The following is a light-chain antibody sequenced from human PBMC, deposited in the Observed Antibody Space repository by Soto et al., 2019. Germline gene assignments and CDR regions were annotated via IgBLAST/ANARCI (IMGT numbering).Light chain of an antibody. Sequence: SYELTQPPSVSVSPGQTARITCSGDALPKQYAYWYQQKAGQAPVLVIYKDIERPSGIHERFSGSTSGTTVTLTISGVQAEDEADYYCQSAESSGTLFGIGTKVT. CDR1: ALPKQY. CDR3: QSAESSGTL. CDR2: KDI. V-gene: IGLV3-25*02. J-gene: IGLJ1*01.